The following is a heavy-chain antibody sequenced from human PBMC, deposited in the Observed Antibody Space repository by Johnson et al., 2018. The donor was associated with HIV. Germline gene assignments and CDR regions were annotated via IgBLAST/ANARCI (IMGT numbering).Heavy chain of an antibody. V-gene: IGHV3-30*19. CDR3: ARGDYVYMDYSAFDI. D-gene: IGHD5/OR15-5a*01. J-gene: IGHJ3*02. CDR2: TSYDGSNK. Sequence: QVQLVESGGGVVQPGGSLRLSCAASGFTFSSYGMHWVRQAPGKGLEWVALTSYDGSNKYYADSVKGRFTISRDNSKNTLYLQMNSLRAEDTAVYYCARGDYVYMDYSAFDIWGQGTMVTVSS. CDR1: GFTFSSYG.